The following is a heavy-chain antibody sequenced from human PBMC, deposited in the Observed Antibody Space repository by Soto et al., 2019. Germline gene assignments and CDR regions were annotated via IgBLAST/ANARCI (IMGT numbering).Heavy chain of an antibody. J-gene: IGHJ6*02. Sequence: QVHLVESGGGVVQPGRSLRLSCAASGFTFSSYGMHWVRQAPGNGLEWVAVISSDGTSRFYADSVKGRFTISRDNSKNTLYLQMNSLRAEDTAMYYCAKVRVKDYYYYAMDVWGQGTTVTVSS. CDR3: AKVRVKDYYYYAMDV. CDR2: ISSDGTSR. D-gene: IGHD4-4*01. CDR1: GFTFSSYG. V-gene: IGHV3-30*18.